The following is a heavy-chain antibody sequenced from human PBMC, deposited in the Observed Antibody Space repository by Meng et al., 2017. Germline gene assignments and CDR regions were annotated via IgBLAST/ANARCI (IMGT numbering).Heavy chain of an antibody. CDR3: ATNGGSAAATHYYYYGMDV. Sequence: ASVKVSCKVSGYTLTELSMHWVRQAPGKGLEWMGGFDPEDGETIYAQKFQGRVTMTEDTSTDTAYMELSSLRSEDTAMYYCATNGGSAAATHYYYYGMDVWGQGTTVTVSS. D-gene: IGHD6-13*01. CDR2: FDPEDGET. CDR1: GYTLTELS. J-gene: IGHJ6*02. V-gene: IGHV1-24*01.